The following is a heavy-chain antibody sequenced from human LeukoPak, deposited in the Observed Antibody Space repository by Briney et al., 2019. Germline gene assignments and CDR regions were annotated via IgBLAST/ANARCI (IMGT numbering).Heavy chain of an antibody. CDR3: AREAYYFDY. CDR2: ISNDGSNK. J-gene: IGHJ4*02. V-gene: IGHV3-30*01. CDR1: GFTFSSYA. D-gene: IGHD2-21*01. Sequence: GRSLRHSCVASGFTFSSYAMHWVRQAPGKGLEWVAVISNDGSNKYYADSVKGRFTISRDNSKNTLYLQMNSLRAEDTAVYYCAREAYYFDYWGQGTLVTVSS.